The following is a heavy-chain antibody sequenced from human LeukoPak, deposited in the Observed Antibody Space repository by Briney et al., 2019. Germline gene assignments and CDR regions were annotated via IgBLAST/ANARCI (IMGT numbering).Heavy chain of an antibody. CDR1: GFTFSSYA. J-gene: IGHJ4*02. V-gene: IGHV3-23*01. Sequence: TGGSLRLSCAASGFTFSSYAMSWVRQAPGKGLEWVSAISGSGGSTYYADSVKGRFTISRDNARNSLFLQMNSLRAEDTALYYCTSRDRDWGQGILVTVSS. CDR3: TSRDRD. D-gene: IGHD3-10*01. CDR2: ISGSGGST.